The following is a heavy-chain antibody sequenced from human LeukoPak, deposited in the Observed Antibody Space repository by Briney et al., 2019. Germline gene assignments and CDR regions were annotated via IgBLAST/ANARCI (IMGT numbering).Heavy chain of an antibody. CDR3: ARLRWLQSGRLYFDY. D-gene: IGHD5-24*01. V-gene: IGHV7-4-1*02. Sequence: PGASVKVSCKASGYTFTTYAVNWVRQAPGQGFEWMGWINTNTGNPTYAQDLTRRFVFSFDTSVSTAFLQISSLKAEDTAVYYCARLRWLQSGRLYFDYWGQGTLVTVSS. CDR2: INTNTGNP. J-gene: IGHJ4*02. CDR1: GYTFTTYA.